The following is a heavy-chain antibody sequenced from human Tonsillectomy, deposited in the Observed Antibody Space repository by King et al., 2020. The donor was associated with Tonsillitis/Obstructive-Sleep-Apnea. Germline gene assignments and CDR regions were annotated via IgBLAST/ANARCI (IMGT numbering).Heavy chain of an antibody. D-gene: IGHD3-3*01. Sequence: VQLQQWGAGLLKPSETLSLTCAVYGGSFIGYYWSWIRQPPGKGLEWIGEINHSGSTNYNPSLKSQVTISVDMSKNQFSLKPRSVTAADTGVYYCARSHWVLRFLEWSTAFDYWGQGTLVTVSS. CDR2: INHSGST. CDR3: ARSHWVLRFLEWSTAFDY. J-gene: IGHJ4*02. V-gene: IGHV4-34*01. CDR1: GGSFIGYY.